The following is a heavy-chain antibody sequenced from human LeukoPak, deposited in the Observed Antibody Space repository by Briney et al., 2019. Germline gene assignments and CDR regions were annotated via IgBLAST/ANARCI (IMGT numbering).Heavy chain of an antibody. V-gene: IGHV3-30*01. CDR2: ISYDGSNK. CDR1: GFTFSSYA. CDR3: AGDGHTGMAVYHFDY. D-gene: IGHD5-18*01. J-gene: IGHJ4*02. Sequence: GGSLRLSCAASGFTFSSYAMHWVRQAPGKGLEWVAVISYDGSNKYYADSVKGRFTISRDNSKNTLYLQMNSLRAEETAVYYCAGDGHTGMAVYHFDYWGQGALVTVSS.